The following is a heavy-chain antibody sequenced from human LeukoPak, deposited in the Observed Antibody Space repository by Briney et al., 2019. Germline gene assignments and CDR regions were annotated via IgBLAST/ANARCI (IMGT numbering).Heavy chain of an antibody. J-gene: IGHJ4*02. CDR2: IKNDGSDT. CDR1: GFTFSNYW. CDR3: ARDIAGLGY. Sequence: PGGSLRLSCAASGFTFSNYWMSWVRQAPGKGLMWVSRIKNDGSDTGYADSVKGRFTISRDNAKNTLYLQINSLRAEDTAVYYCARDIAGLGYWGQGTLVTVSS. D-gene: IGHD2-21*01. V-gene: IGHV3-74*01.